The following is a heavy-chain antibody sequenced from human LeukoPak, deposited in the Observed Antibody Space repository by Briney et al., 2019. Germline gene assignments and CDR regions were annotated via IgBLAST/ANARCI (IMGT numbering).Heavy chain of an antibody. D-gene: IGHD6-25*01. CDR1: GFTFSSYW. Sequence: GGSLRLSCAASGFTFSSYWMHWVRQAPGEGLVWVSRINSDGSSTTYADSVKGRFTISRDNAKNTVYVQMNNLRAEDTAVYYCARGLPGHTSALGYWGQGTLVTVSS. CDR3: ARGLPGHTSALGY. CDR2: INSDGSST. V-gene: IGHV3-74*01. J-gene: IGHJ4*02.